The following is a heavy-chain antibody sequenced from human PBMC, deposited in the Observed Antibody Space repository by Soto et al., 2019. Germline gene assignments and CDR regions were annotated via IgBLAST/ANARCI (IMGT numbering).Heavy chain of an antibody. CDR3: ARVPIHKGYSSGWYFEGGPPDY. V-gene: IGHV1-69*02. D-gene: IGHD6-19*01. Sequence: QVQLVQSGAEVKKPGSSVKVSCKASGGTFSSYTISWVRQAPGQGLEWMGRIIPILGIANYAQKFQGRVTITADKSTSTAYMELSSLRSEDTAVYYCARVPIHKGYSSGWYFEGGPPDYWGQGTLVTVSS. CDR2: IIPILGIA. J-gene: IGHJ4*02. CDR1: GGTFSSYT.